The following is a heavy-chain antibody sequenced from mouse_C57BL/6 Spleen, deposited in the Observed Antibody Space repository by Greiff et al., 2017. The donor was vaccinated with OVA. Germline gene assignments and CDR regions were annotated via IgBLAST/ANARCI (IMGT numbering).Heavy chain of an antibody. CDR2: IYPRDGST. D-gene: IGHD1-1*01. CDR3: VRGDYGSSGEWYFDV. V-gene: IGHV1-85*01. Sequence: VKLVESGPELVKPGASVKLSCKASGYTFTSYDINWVKQRPGQGLEWIGWIYPRDGSTKYNEKFKGKATLTVDTSSSTASMELHSLTSEDSAVYFCVRGDYGSSGEWYFDVWGTGTTVTVSS. J-gene: IGHJ1*03. CDR1: GYTFTSYD.